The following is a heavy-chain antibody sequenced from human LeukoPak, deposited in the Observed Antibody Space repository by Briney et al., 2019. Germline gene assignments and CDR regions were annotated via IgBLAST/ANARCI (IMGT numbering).Heavy chain of an antibody. V-gene: IGHV4-34*01. J-gene: IGHJ6*03. CDR1: GGSFSGYY. D-gene: IGHD2-2*01. Sequence: SETLSLTCAAYGGSFSGYYWSWIRQPPGKGLEWIGEINHSGSTNYNPPLKSRVTISVDTSKNQFSLKLSSVTAADTAVYYCARASVVVPAAKFVFRADYYYYMDVWGKGTTVTVSS. CDR3: ARASVVVPAAKFVFRADYYYYMDV. CDR2: INHSGST.